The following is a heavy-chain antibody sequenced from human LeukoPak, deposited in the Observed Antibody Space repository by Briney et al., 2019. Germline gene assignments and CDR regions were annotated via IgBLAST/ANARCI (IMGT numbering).Heavy chain of an antibody. J-gene: IGHJ4*02. CDR1: GGTFSSYA. CDR2: IIPIFGIA. CDR3: AQAYCSSTSCYKNKVAYDY. D-gene: IGHD2-2*02. V-gene: IGHV1-69*04. Sequence: SVKVSCKASGGTFSSYAISWVRQAPGEGLEWMGRIIPIFGIANYAQKFQGRVTITADKSTSTAYMELSSLRSEDTAVYYCAQAYCSSTSCYKNKVAYDYWGQGTLVTVSS.